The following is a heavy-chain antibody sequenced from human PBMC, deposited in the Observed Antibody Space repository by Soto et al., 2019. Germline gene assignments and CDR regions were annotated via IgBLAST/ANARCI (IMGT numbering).Heavy chain of an antibody. D-gene: IGHD3-3*01. CDR1: GGSISSYY. CDR3: ARRGYDFWSGSSHYYYYYMDV. J-gene: IGHJ6*03. V-gene: IGHV4-59*08. CDR2: IYYSGST. Sequence: SETLSLTXTVSGGSISSYYWSWIRQPPGKGLEWIGYIYYSGSTNYNPSLKSRVTISVDTSKNQFSLKLSSVTAADTAVYYCARRGYDFWSGSSHYYYYYMDVWGKGTTVTVSS.